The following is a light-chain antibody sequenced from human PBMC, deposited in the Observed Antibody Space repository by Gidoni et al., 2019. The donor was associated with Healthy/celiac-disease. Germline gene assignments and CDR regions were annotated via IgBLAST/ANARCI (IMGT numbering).Light chain of an antibody. Sequence: DIQMTQSPSTLSASVGDRVTITCRASQSISSWLAWYQQKPGKAPKLLIYKASSLESGVPSRFSGSGSGTEFTLTIISLQPDDFATYYCQQYNSPFTFGSGTKVEIK. CDR1: QSISSW. V-gene: IGKV1-5*03. J-gene: IGKJ3*01. CDR2: KAS. CDR3: QQYNSPFT.